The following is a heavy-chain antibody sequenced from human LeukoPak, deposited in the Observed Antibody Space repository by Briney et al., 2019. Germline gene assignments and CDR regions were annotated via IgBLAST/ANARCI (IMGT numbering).Heavy chain of an antibody. Sequence: PSETLSLTCTVSGGSLSSYYWSWIRQPPGKGLEWIGYIYYSGSTNYNPSLKSRVTISVDTTKNQFSLKLSSVTAADTAVYYCARGRGATTPFDYWGQGTLVTVSS. CDR1: GGSLSSYY. CDR3: ARGRGATTPFDY. J-gene: IGHJ4*02. D-gene: IGHD5-12*01. V-gene: IGHV4-59*08. CDR2: IYYSGST.